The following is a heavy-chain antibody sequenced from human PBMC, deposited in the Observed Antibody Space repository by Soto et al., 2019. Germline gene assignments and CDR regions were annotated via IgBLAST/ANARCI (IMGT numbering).Heavy chain of an antibody. CDR1: GYTFTGYY. CDR3: ARDKGRIAVAREGYDY. CDR2: INPNSGGT. J-gene: IGHJ4*02. V-gene: IGHV1-2*02. D-gene: IGHD6-19*01. Sequence: ASVKVSCKASGYTFTGYYMHWVRQAPGQGLEWMGWINPNSGGTNYAQKFQGRVTMTRDTSISTAYMELSRLRSDDTAVYYCARDKGRIAVAREGYDYWGQGTLVTVSS.